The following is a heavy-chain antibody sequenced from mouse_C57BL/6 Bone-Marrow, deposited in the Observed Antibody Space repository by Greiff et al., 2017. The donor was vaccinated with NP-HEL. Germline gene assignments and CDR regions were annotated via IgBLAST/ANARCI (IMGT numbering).Heavy chain of an antibody. CDR2: ISYDGSN. CDR1: GYSITSGYY. J-gene: IGHJ4*01. D-gene: IGHD2-10*01. Sequence: EVKLMESGPGLVKPSQSLSLTCSVTGYSITSGYYWNWIRQFPGNKLEWMGYISYDGSNNYNPSLKNRISITRDTSKNQFFLKLNSVTTEDTATYYCARAPAYSLNAMDYWGQGTSVTVSS. CDR3: ARAPAYSLNAMDY. V-gene: IGHV3-6*01.